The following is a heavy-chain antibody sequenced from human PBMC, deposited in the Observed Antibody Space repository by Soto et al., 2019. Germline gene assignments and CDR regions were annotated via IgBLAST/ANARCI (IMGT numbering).Heavy chain of an antibody. Sequence: GSLRLSCAASGFTFSSYAMSWVRQAPGKGLEWVSAISGSGGSTYYADSVKGRFTISRDNSKNTLYLQMNSLRAEDTAVYYCAKVSSYYDSSGPRWFDPWGQGTLVTVSS. CDR3: AKVSSYYDSSGPRWFDP. D-gene: IGHD3-22*01. CDR2: ISGSGGST. CDR1: GFTFSSYA. V-gene: IGHV3-23*01. J-gene: IGHJ5*02.